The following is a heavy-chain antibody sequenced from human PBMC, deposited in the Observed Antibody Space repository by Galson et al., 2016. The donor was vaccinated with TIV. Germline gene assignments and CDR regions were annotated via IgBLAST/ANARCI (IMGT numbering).Heavy chain of an antibody. CDR3: ARGFDD. J-gene: IGHJ4*01. V-gene: IGHV3-7*04. CDR1: GVTFSAYW. Sequence: SLRLSCAASGVTFSAYWMNWARQDPAKGLEWLTNLNEDGSEIYYVDSERGRFTITRDNAKNSLYVEMNGLRDEDTADYSWARGFDDWGQGITVTVSS. CDR2: LNEDGSEI.